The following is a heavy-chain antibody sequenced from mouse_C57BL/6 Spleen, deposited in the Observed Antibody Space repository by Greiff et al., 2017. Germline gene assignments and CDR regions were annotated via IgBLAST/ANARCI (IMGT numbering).Heavy chain of an antibody. CDR3: ARSDGSSYAMDY. Sequence: VQLQQSGAELVKPGASVKLSCTASGFNIKDYYMHWVKQRTEQGLEWIGRIDPEAGETKYAQKFQGKAPITADTSSNTAYLQLSSLTSEDTAVYYCARSDGSSYAMDYWGQGTSVTVSS. J-gene: IGHJ4*01. CDR1: GFNIKDYY. CDR2: IDPEAGET. D-gene: IGHD1-1*01. V-gene: IGHV14-2*01.